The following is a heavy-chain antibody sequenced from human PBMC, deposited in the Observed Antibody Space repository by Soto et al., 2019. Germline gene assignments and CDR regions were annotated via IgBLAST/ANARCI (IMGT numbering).Heavy chain of an antibody. J-gene: IGHJ5*02. D-gene: IGHD3-10*01. V-gene: IGHV3-23*01. CDR3: VKNSGWFKT. CDR1: GFTPSSSD. CDR2: IDGAGRIT. Sequence: EVQLLESGGGFIQPGGSLRLSCAASGFTPSSSDMSWVRQGPGKGLEWVSTIDGAGRITYYADSVKGRFTISRDNSKNTRYLKMESRGSDDLAVYYGVKNSGWFKTWSQRALNNVSS.